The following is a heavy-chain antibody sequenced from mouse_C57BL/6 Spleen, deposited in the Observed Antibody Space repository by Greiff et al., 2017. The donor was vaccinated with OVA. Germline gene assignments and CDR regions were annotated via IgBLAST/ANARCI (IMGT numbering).Heavy chain of an antibody. CDR1: GFSLTSYG. Sequence: VQGVESGPGLVAPSQSLSITCTVSGFSLTSYGVHWVRQPPGKGLEWLVVIWSDGSTAYNSALKSRLSISKDNSKSQVFLKMNSLQTDDTAMYYCARHGGYYDYFDYWGQGTTLTVSS. D-gene: IGHD2-3*01. J-gene: IGHJ2*01. V-gene: IGHV2-6-1*01. CDR3: ARHGGYYDYFDY. CDR2: IWSDGST.